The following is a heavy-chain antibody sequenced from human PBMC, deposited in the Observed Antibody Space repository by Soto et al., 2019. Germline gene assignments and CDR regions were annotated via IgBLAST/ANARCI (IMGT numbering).Heavy chain of an antibody. CDR1: GVTFSSCW. V-gene: IGHV3-7*04. CDR3: ARDPSIVVVPAAIRAYYYYYGMDV. Sequence: WGSLRLSFAASGVTFSSCWMSWVRQAARPVLEWVANIKQDGSEKYYVDSVKGRFTISRDNAKNSLYLQMNSLRAEDTAVYYCARDPSIVVVPAAIRAYYYYYGMDVWGQGT. D-gene: IGHD2-2*02. J-gene: IGHJ6*02. CDR2: IKQDGSEK.